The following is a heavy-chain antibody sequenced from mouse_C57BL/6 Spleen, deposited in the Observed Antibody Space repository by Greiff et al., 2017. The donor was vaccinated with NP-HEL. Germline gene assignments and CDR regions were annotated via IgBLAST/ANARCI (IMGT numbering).Heavy chain of an antibody. Sequence: VQLQQPGAELVRPGTSVKLSCKASGYTFTSYWMHWVKQRPGQGLEWIGVIDPSDSYTNYNQKFKGKATLTVDTSSSTAYMQLSSLTSADAAVYYCVQLRLRTLYFDYWGQGTTLTVSS. CDR2: IDPSDSYT. J-gene: IGHJ2*01. D-gene: IGHD3-2*02. CDR1: GYTFTSYW. CDR3: VQLRLRTLYFDY. V-gene: IGHV1-59*01.